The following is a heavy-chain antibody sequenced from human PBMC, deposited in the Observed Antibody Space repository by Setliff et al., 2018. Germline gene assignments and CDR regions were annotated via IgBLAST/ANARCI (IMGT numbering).Heavy chain of an antibody. J-gene: IGHJ4*02. D-gene: IGHD2-2*01. V-gene: IGHV1-18*01. CDR2: ISAYSGNT. CDR1: GYTFTNYA. Sequence: ASVKVSCKASGYTFTNYAINWVRQAPGQGLEWVGWISAYSGNTYYAQKFQGRVTMTTDTSTATAYLELRSLRSDDTAVYYCPRLVRYCTRTSCQRASGEDYWGQGTLVTVSS. CDR3: PRLVRYCTRTSCQRASGEDY.